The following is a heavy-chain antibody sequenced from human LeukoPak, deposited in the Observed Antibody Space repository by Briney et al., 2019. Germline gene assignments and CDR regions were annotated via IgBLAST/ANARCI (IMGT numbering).Heavy chain of an antibody. Sequence: PGGSLRLSCAASGFTFSSYGMHWVRQAPGKGLEWVAVIWYDGSNKYYADSVKGRFTISRDNSKNTLYLQMNNLRAEDTAVYYCARAQVDTAMPTGSWGQGTLVTVSS. CDR1: GFTFSSYG. V-gene: IGHV3-33*01. D-gene: IGHD5-18*01. CDR2: IWYDGSNK. J-gene: IGHJ5*02. CDR3: ARAQVDTAMPTGS.